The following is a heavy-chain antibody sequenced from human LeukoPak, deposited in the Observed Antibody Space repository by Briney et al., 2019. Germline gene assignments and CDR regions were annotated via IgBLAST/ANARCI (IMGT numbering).Heavy chain of an antibody. CDR1: GGSFSGYY. Sequence: SETLSLTCAVYGGSFSGYYWSWIRQPPGKGLEWIGETNHSGSTNYNPSLKSRVTISVDTSKNQFSLKLSSVTAADTAVYYCARHSNYGSGSYYRYWFDPWGQGTLVTVSS. V-gene: IGHV4-34*01. CDR3: ARHSNYGSGSYYRYWFDP. J-gene: IGHJ5*02. D-gene: IGHD3-10*01. CDR2: TNHSGST.